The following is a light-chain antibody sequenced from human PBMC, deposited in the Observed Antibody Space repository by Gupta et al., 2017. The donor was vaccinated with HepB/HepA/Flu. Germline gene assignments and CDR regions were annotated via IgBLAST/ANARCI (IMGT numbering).Light chain of an antibody. Sequence: QSALTQLASVSGSPGHSITISCTGTSSDVGGYNSVSWYQQYPGKAPKLLIYDVTARPSGISTRFSASKSGNTASLTISGLQTEDEADYFCSSFTRSTSTLVLFGGGTKVTVL. V-gene: IGLV2-14*03. CDR2: DVT. CDR3: SSFTRSTSTLVL. J-gene: IGLJ3*02. CDR1: SSDVGGYNS.